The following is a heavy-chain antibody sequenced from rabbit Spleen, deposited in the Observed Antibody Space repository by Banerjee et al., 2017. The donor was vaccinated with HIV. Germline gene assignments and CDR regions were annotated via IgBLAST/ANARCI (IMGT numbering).Heavy chain of an antibody. V-gene: IGHV1S40*01. CDR3: ARAIVPWLGLTRLDL. CDR2: IDTDVGSI. Sequence: QSLEESGGDLVKPGASRILTCTASGFSFSGCWMSWVRQAPGKRPEWIGSIDTDVGSIFYASWAKGRFTISKTSSTAVTLQMNSLTAADTATYFCARAIVPWLGLTRLDLWGPGTLVTVS. CDR1: GFSFSGCW. D-gene: IGHD4-1*01. J-gene: IGHJ3*01.